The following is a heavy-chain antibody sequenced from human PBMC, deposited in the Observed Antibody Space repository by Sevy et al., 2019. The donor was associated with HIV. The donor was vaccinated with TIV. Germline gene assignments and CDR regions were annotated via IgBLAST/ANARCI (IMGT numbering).Heavy chain of an antibody. J-gene: IGHJ3*02. D-gene: IGHD1-20*01. Sequence: SETLSLTCTVSGGSISSSSYYWGWIRQPPGKGLEWIGSIYYSGSTYYNPSLKGRVTISVDTSKNQFSLKLSSVTAADTAVYYCARGTPKWNEPDAFDIWGQGTMVTVSS. V-gene: IGHV4-39*01. CDR2: IYYSGST. CDR3: ARGTPKWNEPDAFDI. CDR1: GGSISSSSYY.